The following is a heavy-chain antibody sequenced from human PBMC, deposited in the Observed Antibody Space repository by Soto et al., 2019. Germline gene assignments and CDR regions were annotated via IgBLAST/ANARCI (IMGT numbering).Heavy chain of an antibody. Sequence: GGSLRLSCAASGFTFSSYDMHWVRQATGKGLEWVSAIGTAGDTYYPGSVKGRFTISRENAKNSLYLQMNSLRAEDTAVYYCARGRYCSGGSCYYYYYGMDVWGQGTTVTVSS. D-gene: IGHD2-15*01. CDR1: GFTFSSYD. V-gene: IGHV3-13*01. J-gene: IGHJ6*02. CDR3: ARGRYCSGGSCYYYYYGMDV. CDR2: IGTAGDT.